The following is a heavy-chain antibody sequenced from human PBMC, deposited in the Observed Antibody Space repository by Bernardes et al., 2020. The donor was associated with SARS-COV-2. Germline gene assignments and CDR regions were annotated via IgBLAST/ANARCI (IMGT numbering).Heavy chain of an antibody. Sequence: GESLKISCKSSGYTFTSNWIGWVRQMPGKGLEWMGIIYLGDSDTRYSPSFQDQVTISADKSISTAYLQWSSLKASDTAMYYCARGLRGYSGYAGGMDVWGQGTTVTVSS. CDR1: GYTFTSNW. D-gene: IGHD5-12*01. J-gene: IGHJ6*02. V-gene: IGHV5-51*01. CDR3: ARGLRGYSGYAGGMDV. CDR2: IYLGDSDT.